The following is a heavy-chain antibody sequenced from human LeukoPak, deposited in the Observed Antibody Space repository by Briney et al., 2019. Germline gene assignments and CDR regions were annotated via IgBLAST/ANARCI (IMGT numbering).Heavy chain of an antibody. Sequence: PSETLSLTCTVSGGSISSGDYYWSWIRQPPGKGLEWIGYIYYSGSTYYNPSLKSRVIISVDKSKNQLSLKLSSVTAADTAVYYCARVGAGFRVASFDYWGQGTLVTVSS. CDR2: IYYSGST. CDR3: ARVGAGFRVASFDY. J-gene: IGHJ4*02. D-gene: IGHD5-12*01. V-gene: IGHV4-30-4*01. CDR1: GGSISSGDYY.